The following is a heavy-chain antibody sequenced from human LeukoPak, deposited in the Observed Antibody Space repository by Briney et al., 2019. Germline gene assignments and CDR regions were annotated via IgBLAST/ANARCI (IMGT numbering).Heavy chain of an antibody. J-gene: IGHJ4*02. CDR3: ARDGYYDFWSGHYISYFDY. D-gene: IGHD3-3*01. Sequence: GASVKVSCKASGYTFTGYYMHWVRQASGQGLEWMGWINPNSGGTNYAQKFQGRVTMTRDTSISTAYMELSRLRSDDTAVYYCARDGYYDFWSGHYISYFDYWGQGTLVTVSS. CDR2: INPNSGGT. V-gene: IGHV1-2*02. CDR1: GYTFTGYY.